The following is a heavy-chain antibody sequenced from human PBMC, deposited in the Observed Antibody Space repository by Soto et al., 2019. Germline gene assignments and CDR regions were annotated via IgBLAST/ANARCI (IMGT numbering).Heavy chain of an antibody. Sequence: QVQLVESVGGVVQPGRSLRLSCAASGFTFSYYSFHWVRQAPGKGLEWVAVMSYDGSKEYYADSVKGRVTISRDNSKNIVYLQMTSLRPEDTAVYFCARGGHSGWLGHFDYWGQGALVTVSS. J-gene: IGHJ4*02. CDR2: MSYDGSKE. V-gene: IGHV3-30-3*01. CDR3: ARGGHSGWLGHFDY. D-gene: IGHD6-19*01. CDR1: GFTFSYYS.